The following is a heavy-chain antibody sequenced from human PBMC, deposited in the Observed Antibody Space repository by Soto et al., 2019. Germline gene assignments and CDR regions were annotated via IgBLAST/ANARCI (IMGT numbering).Heavy chain of an antibody. CDR1: GFTFDDYA. J-gene: IGHJ4*02. V-gene: IGHV3-9*01. CDR3: AKEAIYGDYDHFDY. CDR2: ISWNSGSI. Sequence: DVQLVESGGGLVQPGRSLRLSCAASGFTFDDYAMHWVRQAPGKGLEWVSGISWNSGSIGYADSVKGRFTISRDNAKNSLYLQMNSLRAEDTALYYCAKEAIYGDYDHFDYWGQGTLVTVSS. D-gene: IGHD4-17*01.